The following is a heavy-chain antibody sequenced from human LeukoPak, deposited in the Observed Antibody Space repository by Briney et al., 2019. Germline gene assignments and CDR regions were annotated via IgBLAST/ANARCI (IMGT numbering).Heavy chain of an antibody. J-gene: IGHJ5*02. Sequence: GGSLRLSCAASGFTFSSYAMSWVRQVPGKGLEWVSAISGNGGSTYHADSVKGRFTISRDNSKNTLYLQMNSLRAEDTAVYYCAKDPSNWGYGWFDPWGQGTLVTVSS. CDR2: ISGNGGST. CDR1: GFTFSSYA. V-gene: IGHV3-23*01. CDR3: AKDPSNWGYGWFDP. D-gene: IGHD7-27*01.